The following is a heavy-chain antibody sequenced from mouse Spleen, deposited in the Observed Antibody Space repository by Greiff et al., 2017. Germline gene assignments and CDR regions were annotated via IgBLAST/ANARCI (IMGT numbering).Heavy chain of an antibody. J-gene: IGHJ3*01. CDR3: ARDGFAY. Sequence: EVQLVESGGGLVKPGGSLKLSCAASGFTFSSYAMSWVRQTPEKRLEWVAYISSGGGNTYYPDSVKGRFTISRDNAKNTLYLQMSSLRSEDTALYYCARDGFAYWGQGTLVTVSA. D-gene: IGHD2-3*01. CDR2: ISSGGGNT. V-gene: IGHV5-9-3*01. CDR1: GFTFSSYA.